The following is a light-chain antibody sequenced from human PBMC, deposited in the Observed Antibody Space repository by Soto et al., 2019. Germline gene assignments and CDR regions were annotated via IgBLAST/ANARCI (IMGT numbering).Light chain of an antibody. CDR1: SGYMTSSY. CDR3: QSSDDSNPYV. J-gene: IGLJ1*01. V-gene: IGLV6-57*04. CDR2: EDN. Sequence: NFMLTQPHSVSESPGKTVTISCSRSSGYMTSSYVQWYQQRPGSAPIIEIFEDNQRPSGVPDRFSGSVDSSSNSASLTISGLKTEDEADYYCQSSDDSNPYVFGSGTKLTVL.